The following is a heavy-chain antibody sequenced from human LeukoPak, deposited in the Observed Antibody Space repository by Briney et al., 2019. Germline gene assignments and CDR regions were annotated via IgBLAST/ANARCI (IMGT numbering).Heavy chain of an antibody. D-gene: IGHD2-2*02. CDR1: GGSISSGGYY. V-gene: IGHV4-61*08. CDR2: IYYSGST. J-gene: IGHJ4*02. Sequence: SETLSLTCTVSGGSISSGGYYWSWIRQHPGKGLEWIGYIYYSGSTNYNPSLKSRVTISVDTSKNQFSLKLSSVTAADTAVYYCARAHCSSTSCYSAHPDYWGQGTLVTVSS. CDR3: ARAHCSSTSCYSAHPDY.